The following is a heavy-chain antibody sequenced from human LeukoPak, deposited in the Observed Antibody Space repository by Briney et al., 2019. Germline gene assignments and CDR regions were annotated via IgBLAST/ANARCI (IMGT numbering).Heavy chain of an antibody. J-gene: IGHJ6*03. CDR3: ARQISDYYYYYIDV. CDR1: RGSISSSHYY. Sequence: SETLSLTCTVSRGSISSSHYYWEWIRQPPGKGLEWIGTIYYSGTTYYNPSLESRATISVDASKNQFYLMLNSVTASDTAVYYCARQISDYYYYYIDVWGKGTTVTVSS. CDR2: IYYSGTT. D-gene: IGHD3-3*01. V-gene: IGHV4-39*01.